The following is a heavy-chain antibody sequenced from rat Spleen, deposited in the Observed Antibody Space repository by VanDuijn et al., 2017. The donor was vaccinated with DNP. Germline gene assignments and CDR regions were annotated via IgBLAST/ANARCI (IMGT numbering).Heavy chain of an antibody. Sequence: EVQLVESGGGLVQPGRSLKLSCAASGFTFSDYYMAWVRQAPQKGLEWVATISTAGSRTYYPDSVKGRFTISRDNAKSSLYLQMDSLRSEETATYYCARHRAGSYALDAWGQGTSVTVSS. V-gene: IGHV5-7*01. D-gene: IGHD1-3*01. J-gene: IGHJ4*01. CDR3: ARHRAGSYALDA. CDR1: GFTFSDYY. CDR2: ISTAGSRT.